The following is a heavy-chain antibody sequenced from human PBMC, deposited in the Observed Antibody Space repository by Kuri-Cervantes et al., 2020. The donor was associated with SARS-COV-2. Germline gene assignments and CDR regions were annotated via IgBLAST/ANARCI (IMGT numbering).Heavy chain of an antibody. J-gene: IGHJ4*02. D-gene: IGHD2-2*01. CDR1: GFTFSSCS. CDR3: AREHCSSTSCYGLDY. CDR2: ISSSSSYI. V-gene: IGHV3-21*01. Sequence: ETLSLTCAASGFTFSSCSMNWVRQAPGKGLEWVSSISSSSSYIYYADSVKGRFTISRDNAKNSLYLQMNSLRAEDTAVYYCAREHCSSTSCYGLDYWGQGTLVTVSS.